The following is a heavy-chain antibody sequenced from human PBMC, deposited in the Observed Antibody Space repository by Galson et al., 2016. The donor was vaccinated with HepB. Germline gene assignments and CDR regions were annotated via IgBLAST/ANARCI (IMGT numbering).Heavy chain of an antibody. V-gene: IGHV2-5*02. CDR1: GLSVSSSGVG. CDR2: IYWDDDK. CDR3: VHPNVWCSNGGCLKKYTFDQ. J-gene: IGHJ4*02. D-gene: IGHD2-8*01. Sequence: PALVKPTQTLTLTCSFSGLSVSSSGVGVGWIRQPPGKALEWLAIIYWDDDKRYNPSLQNRLTITKDTSRNHVVLTMTNMDPVDTATYYCVHPNVWCSNGGCLKKYTFDQWGPGTPVTVSS.